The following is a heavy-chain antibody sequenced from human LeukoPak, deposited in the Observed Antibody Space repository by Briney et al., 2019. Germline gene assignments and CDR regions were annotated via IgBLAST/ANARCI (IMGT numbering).Heavy chain of an antibody. CDR3: ARGSRLNDYGDLNFDY. D-gene: IGHD4-17*01. CDR2: IWYDGSNK. V-gene: IGHV3-33*01. CDR1: GFTFSSYG. J-gene: IGHJ4*02. Sequence: GGSLRLSCAASGFTFSSYGMHWVRQAPGKGLEWVAVIWYDGSNKYYADSVKGRFTISRDNSKNTLYLQMNSLRAEDTAVYYCARGSRLNDYGDLNFDYCGQGTLVTVSS.